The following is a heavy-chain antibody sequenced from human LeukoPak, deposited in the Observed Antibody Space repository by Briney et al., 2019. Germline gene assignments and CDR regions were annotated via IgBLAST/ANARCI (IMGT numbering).Heavy chain of an antibody. D-gene: IGHD3-22*01. CDR3: TRPLDYDSSGPDAFDI. CDR1: GFSFSSDW. V-gene: IGHV3-7*05. J-gene: IGHJ3*02. CDR2: IKQDGSAK. Sequence: GGSLRLSCAASGFSFSSDWMNWVRQAPGKGLEWVANIKQDGSAKNYVDSVKGRFTVARDNAKNSLYLQMNSLKTEDTAVYYCTRPLDYDSSGPDAFDIWGQGTMVTVSS.